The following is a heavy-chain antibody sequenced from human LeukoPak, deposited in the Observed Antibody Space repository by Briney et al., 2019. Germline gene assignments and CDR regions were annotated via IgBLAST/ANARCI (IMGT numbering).Heavy chain of an antibody. Sequence: GGSLRLSCAASGFTFGSSAMSWVRQAPGKGPEWISTFSRSGPDTYYADSVKGRFTIFRDNSKNTLYLQMNSLRAEDTAVYYCAKGSLGSWYYFDYWGQGTLVTVSS. CDR1: GFTFGSSA. CDR2: FSRSGPDT. CDR3: AKGSLGSWYYFDY. D-gene: IGHD6-13*01. V-gene: IGHV3-23*01. J-gene: IGHJ4*02.